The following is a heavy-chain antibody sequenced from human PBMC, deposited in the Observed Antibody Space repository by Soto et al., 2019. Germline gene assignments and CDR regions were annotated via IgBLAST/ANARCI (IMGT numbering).Heavy chain of an antibody. V-gene: IGHV4-39*01. J-gene: IGHJ4*02. CDR2: IYYSGNT. CDR3: ARQYYFGSGSYYIRPFDF. Sequence: QLQLQESGPGLVKPSETLSLTCTVSGGSISSSSYYCGWIRQPPGKGLEWVGSIYYSGNTYYNPSLKIRVTLSVDTAKNQYSLNLSSVTAADTAVYYCARQYYFGSGSYYIRPFDFWGQGTLVTVSS. CDR1: GGSISSSSYY. D-gene: IGHD3-10*01.